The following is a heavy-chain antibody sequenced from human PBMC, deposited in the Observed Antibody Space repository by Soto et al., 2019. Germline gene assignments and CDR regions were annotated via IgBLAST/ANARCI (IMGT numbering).Heavy chain of an antibody. Sequence: EVQLLESGGGLVQPGGSLRLSCAASGLPFSTSGMLWVRQAPGEGLEWVSAIGPDPANTKYRDSVKGRFTISRDNSRNMVFRQMSALRAEDTALYYCATARHCSSDACPAAEWGQGTLITVSS. J-gene: IGHJ4*02. D-gene: IGHD2-2*01. CDR3: ATARHCSSDACPAAE. CDR2: IGPDPANT. V-gene: IGHV3-23*01. CDR1: GLPFSTSG.